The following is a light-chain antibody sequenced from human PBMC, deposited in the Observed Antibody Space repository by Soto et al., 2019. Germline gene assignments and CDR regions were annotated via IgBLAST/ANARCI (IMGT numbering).Light chain of an antibody. CDR2: DNN. J-gene: IGLJ2*01. Sequence: QSVLTQPPSVSAAPGQKVTISCSGSSSNIGNNYVSWYQQLPGTAPKLLIYDNNKRPSGIPDRFSGSKSGTSATLGITGLQTGDEADYYCGTWDSSLSARKVFGGGTKVTVL. CDR1: SSNIGNNY. CDR3: GTWDSSLSARKV. V-gene: IGLV1-51*01.